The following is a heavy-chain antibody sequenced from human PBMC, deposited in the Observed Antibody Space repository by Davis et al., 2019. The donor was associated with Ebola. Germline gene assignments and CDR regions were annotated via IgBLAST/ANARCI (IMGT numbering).Heavy chain of an antibody. CDR3: VRDRRSTIVGRGVYFDY. CDR1: GFTFSDHA. CDR2: ISGNGDDT. V-gene: IGHV3-64D*06. Sequence: PGGSLRLSCSGSGFTFSDHAVHWVRQAPGRGLEYVSAISGNGDDTYNADSVKGRFTISRDNSKNTLYIQMSRLRPEDTALYYCVRDRRSTIVGRGVYFDYWGQGTLVTVSS. D-gene: IGHD6-6*01. J-gene: IGHJ4*02.